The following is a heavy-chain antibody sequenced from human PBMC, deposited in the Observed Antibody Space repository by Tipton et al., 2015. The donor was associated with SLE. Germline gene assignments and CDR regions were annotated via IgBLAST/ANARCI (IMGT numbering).Heavy chain of an antibody. CDR2: IWFDASNE. J-gene: IGHJ5*01. Sequence: SLRLSCAASGFMLNNYGMHWVRQAPGKGLELVALIWFDASNEYYADSVKGRFTVSRDNSKNTVYLQMNNLRAEDSAVYYCAKDAFYASGWADSWGQGTLVTVSA. CDR1: GFMLNNYG. D-gene: IGHD2/OR15-2a*01. V-gene: IGHV3-33*06. CDR3: AKDAFYASGWADS.